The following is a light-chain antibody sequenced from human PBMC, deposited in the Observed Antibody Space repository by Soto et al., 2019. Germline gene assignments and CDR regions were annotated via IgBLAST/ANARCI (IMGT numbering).Light chain of an antibody. CDR1: QSVSSN. V-gene: IGKV3-15*01. CDR2: GAS. CDR3: QHRYNWPLT. J-gene: IGKJ4*01. Sequence: EIVMTQSPATLSVSPGERATLSCRASQSVSSNLAWYQQKPGQAPRLLIYGASTRATGIPARFSGSGSGTEFTLTISSLQSEDFAVYYCQHRYNWPLTFGAGTKVEI.